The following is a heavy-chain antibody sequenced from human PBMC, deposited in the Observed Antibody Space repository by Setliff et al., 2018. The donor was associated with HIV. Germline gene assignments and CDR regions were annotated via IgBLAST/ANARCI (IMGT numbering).Heavy chain of an antibody. V-gene: IGHV4-61*02. CDR1: GGSISSGNYY. CDR3: ARDRDTVVVPASPQGYYYYMDV. J-gene: IGHJ6*03. D-gene: IGHD2-2*01. CDR2: IYSSGST. Sequence: PSETLSLTCTVSGGSISSGNYYWSWIRQPAGKGLGWIGRIYSSGSTNYNPSLKSRVTISINTSKNQFSLKLSSVTAADTAVYYCARDRDTVVVPASPQGYYYYMDVWGKGTTVTVSS.